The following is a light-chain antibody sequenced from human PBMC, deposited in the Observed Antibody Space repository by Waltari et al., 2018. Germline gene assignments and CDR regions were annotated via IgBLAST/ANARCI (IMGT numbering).Light chain of an antibody. Sequence: QSALTQPPSASGSPGQSVTLPCTGTSSAVGPYHYVSCYQQYPGKAPKLMIYEVNKRPSGVPDRFSGSKSGNTASLTVSGLQAVDEAHYYCSSYAGTNSVVFGGGTALTVL. J-gene: IGLJ2*01. CDR2: EVN. V-gene: IGLV2-8*01. CDR1: SSAVGPYHY. CDR3: SSYAGTNSVV.